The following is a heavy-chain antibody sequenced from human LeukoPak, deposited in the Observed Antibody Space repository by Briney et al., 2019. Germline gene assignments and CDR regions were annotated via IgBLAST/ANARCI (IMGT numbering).Heavy chain of an antibody. Sequence: SETLSLTCTVSGDSISNYYWSWVRQPAGKGLEWIGRIYASGSSNYNPSLKSRITMSVDTSRNQFSLKLSSVTAADTAVYYCARCLNTYYYDNSGYSPEHYYMDVWGKGTTVIVSS. CDR3: ARCLNTYYYDNSGYSPEHYYMDV. CDR1: GDSISNYY. V-gene: IGHV4-4*07. CDR2: IYASGSS. J-gene: IGHJ6*03. D-gene: IGHD3-22*01.